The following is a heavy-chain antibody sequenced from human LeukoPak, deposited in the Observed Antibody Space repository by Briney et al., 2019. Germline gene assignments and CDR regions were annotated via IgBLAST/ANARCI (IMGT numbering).Heavy chain of an antibody. CDR3: ARPQIVAPDVDLAADDNFDI. D-gene: IGHD5-24*01. CDR2: IYPGDSDT. J-gene: IGHJ3*02. CDR1: GYSFTSYW. V-gene: IGHV5-51*01. Sequence: AGESLKISCKGSGYSFTSYWIGWVRQMPGKGLEWMGIIYPGDSDTRYSPSFQGQVTISADKSISTAYLQWSSLKASDTAMYYCARPQIVAPDVDLAADDNFDIWGQGTLVIVSS.